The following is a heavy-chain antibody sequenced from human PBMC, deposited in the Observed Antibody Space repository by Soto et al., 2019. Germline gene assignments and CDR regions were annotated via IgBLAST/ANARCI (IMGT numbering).Heavy chain of an antibody. V-gene: IGHV4-4*02. Sequence: QVQLQESGPGLVKPSWTLSLTCAVSGGSISSSNWWRWVRQPPGKGLEWIGEIYHSGSTNYNPSLKGRVNISVDTSKNQFSLKVSSVTAADTAVYYCAGAGRGYCSGGSCYSGLHGMDVWGQGTTVTVSS. CDR1: GGSISSSNW. CDR2: IYHSGST. D-gene: IGHD2-15*01. J-gene: IGHJ6*02. CDR3: AGAGRGYCSGGSCYSGLHGMDV.